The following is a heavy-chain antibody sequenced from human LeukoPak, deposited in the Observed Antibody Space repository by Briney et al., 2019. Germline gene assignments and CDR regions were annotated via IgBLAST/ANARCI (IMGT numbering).Heavy chain of an antibody. CDR1: GFTFSNYW. J-gene: IGHJ4*02. CDR2: IKHDGSEK. Sequence: PGGSLRLSCAASGFTFSNYWMSWVRQPPGKGLEWVANIKHDGSEKYCVDSVEGRFTISRDNAKNSLHLQMNSLRAGDTAVYYCARLGTAEGTLEDYWGQGTLVTVSS. CDR3: ARLGTAEGTLEDY. D-gene: IGHD6-13*01. V-gene: IGHV3-7*01.